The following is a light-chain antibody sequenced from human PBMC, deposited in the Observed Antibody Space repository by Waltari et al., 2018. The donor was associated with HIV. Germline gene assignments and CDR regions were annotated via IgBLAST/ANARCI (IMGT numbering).Light chain of an antibody. J-gene: IGKJ1*01. CDR2: WAS. CDR1: QSVLYSSNNKNY. Sequence: DIVMTQSPDSLAVSLGERATINCKSSQSVLYSSNNKNYLAWYQQKPGQPPKLLIYWASTRESGVPDRFSGRGSGTAFTFTISCRQAEDVAVYCCQQYYSTPWTFGQGTKVEIK. V-gene: IGKV4-1*01. CDR3: QQYYSTPWT.